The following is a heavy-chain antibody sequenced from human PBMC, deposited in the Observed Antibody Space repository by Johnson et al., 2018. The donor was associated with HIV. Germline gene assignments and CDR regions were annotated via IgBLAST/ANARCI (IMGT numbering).Heavy chain of an antibody. J-gene: IGHJ3*02. CDR1: GFTFSSYG. Sequence: QVQLVESGGGVVQPGGSLTLSCAASGFTFSSYGMHWVRQAPVKGMEWVGFIRFDGSDKFYADSVKGRFIIFRDNSKNLTNLQMNGLSDEDTADYYCVRDQGSGWPTNAFDIWGRGTRVTVSS. CDR3: VRDQGSGWPTNAFDI. V-gene: IGHV3-30*02. CDR2: IRFDGSDK. D-gene: IGHD6-19*01.